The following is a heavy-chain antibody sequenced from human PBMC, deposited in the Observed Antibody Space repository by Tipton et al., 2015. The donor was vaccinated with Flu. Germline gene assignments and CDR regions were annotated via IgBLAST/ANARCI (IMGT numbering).Heavy chain of an antibody. V-gene: IGHV1-69*01. CDR2: IIPIFGTA. CDR1: GGTFSSHA. Sequence: QLVQSGAEVKRPGSSVKVSCKASGGTFSSHAISWVRQAPGQGLEWMGGIIPIFGTANYAQKFQGRVTITAAESTNTAYMELSSLRSEDTAVYYCARVGYSSGWSSFGPWGQGTLATVSS. CDR3: ARVGYSSGWSSFGP. J-gene: IGHJ5*02. D-gene: IGHD6-19*01.